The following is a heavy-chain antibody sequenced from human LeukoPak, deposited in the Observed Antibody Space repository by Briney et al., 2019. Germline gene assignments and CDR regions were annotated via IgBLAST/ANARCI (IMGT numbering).Heavy chain of an antibody. V-gene: IGHV4-59*12. Sequence: SETLSLTCTVSGGSISSYYWSWIRQPPGKGLEWIGYIYYSGSTNYNPSLKSRVTISVDTSKNQFSLKLSSVTAADTAVYYCARGPGITIFGVVNNWFDPWGQGTLVTVSS. CDR3: ARGPGITIFGVVNNWFDP. CDR2: IYYSGST. D-gene: IGHD3-3*01. CDR1: GGSISSYY. J-gene: IGHJ5*02.